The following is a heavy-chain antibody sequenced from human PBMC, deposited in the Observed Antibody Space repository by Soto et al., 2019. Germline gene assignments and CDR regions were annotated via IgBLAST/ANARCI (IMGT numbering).Heavy chain of an antibody. V-gene: IGHV3-48*02. J-gene: IGHJ4*02. CDR1: GFTFSIYG. D-gene: IGHD6-6*01. CDR2: ISSSGSTI. CDR3: ARGGAARPDY. Sequence: EVQLVESGGGLVQRGGSLRLSCAVSGFTFSIYGLNWVRQAPGKGLAWVSYISSSGSTIQYADSVKGRFTISRDNAKNSLYLQMNSLRDEDTAVYYCARGGAARPDYWGQGTLVTVSS.